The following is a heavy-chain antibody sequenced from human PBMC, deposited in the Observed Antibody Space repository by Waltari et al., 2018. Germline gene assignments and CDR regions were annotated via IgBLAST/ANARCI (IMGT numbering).Heavy chain of an antibody. V-gene: IGHV3-74*01. J-gene: IGHJ4*02. CDR1: GFTLSDFW. D-gene: IGHD3-10*02. CDR3: VRDMFGPLDY. CDR2: INEDGSRI. Sequence: EVQLVQSGGDLVQPGGSLRLSCPASGFTLSDFWMHWVRQAPGKGLVWVARINEDGSRIDYAESVKGRFTISRDYAQNTMYLQMNSLRAEDTADYYCVRDMFGPLDYWGQGTLVTVSS.